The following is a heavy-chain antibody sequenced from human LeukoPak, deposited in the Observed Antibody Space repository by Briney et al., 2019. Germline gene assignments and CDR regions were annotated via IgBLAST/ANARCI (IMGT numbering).Heavy chain of an antibody. D-gene: IGHD3-3*01. CDR3: ARTIFGVVIMLDYYYYMDV. V-gene: IGHV4-61*02. J-gene: IGHJ6*03. CDR1: GGSISSGSYY. CDR2: IYTSGST. Sequence: PSQTLSLTCTVSGGSISSGSYYWSWIRQPAGKGLEWIGRIYTSGSTNYNPSLKSRVTISVDTSKNQFSLKLSSVTAADTAVYYCARTIFGVVIMLDYYYYMDVWGKGTTVTVSS.